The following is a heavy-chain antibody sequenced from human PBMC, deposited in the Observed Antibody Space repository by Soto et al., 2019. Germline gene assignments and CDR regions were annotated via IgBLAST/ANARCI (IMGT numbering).Heavy chain of an antibody. CDR2: IWYDGSNK. V-gene: IGHV3-30*02. D-gene: IGHD3-10*01. J-gene: IGHJ5*02. CDR1: GFSFSSYG. CDR3: ATRYYHGSGSFHLDP. Sequence: GGSLRLSCAASGFSFSSYGMHWVRQAPGKGLEWVAVIWYDGSNKYYADSAKGRFTVSRDNSKNTLYLQMNSLRAEDTAVYYCATRYYHGSGSFHLDPWGQGTLVTVS.